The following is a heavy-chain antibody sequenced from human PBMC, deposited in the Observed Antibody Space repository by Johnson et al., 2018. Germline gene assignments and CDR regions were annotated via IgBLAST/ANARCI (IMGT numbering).Heavy chain of an antibody. V-gene: IGHV3-30*18. CDR1: GFTFSSYG. CDR2: ISYDGSNK. CDR3: AKAFPSFGVVNLNDACDI. J-gene: IGHJ3*02. D-gene: IGHD3-3*01. Sequence: QVQLVQSGGGVVQPGRSLRLSCAASGFTFSSYGMHWVRQAPGKGLEWVAVISYDGSNKYYADSVKGRFTISRDNSKNTLYLQMNSLRAEDTALYYCAKAFPSFGVVNLNDACDIWGQGTMVTVSS.